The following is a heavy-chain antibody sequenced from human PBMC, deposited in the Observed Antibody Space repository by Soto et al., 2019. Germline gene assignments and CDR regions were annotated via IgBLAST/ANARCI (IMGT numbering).Heavy chain of an antibody. CDR1: GYTFTSYD. D-gene: IGHD2-15*01. Sequence: ASVKVSCKASGYTFTSYDINWVRQATGQGLEWMGWMNPNSGNTGYAQKFKGRVTMTRNTSISTAYMELSSLRSEDTAVYYCARGQRIDYYYYYMDVWGKGTTVTVS. J-gene: IGHJ6*03. CDR3: ARGQRIDYYYYYMDV. CDR2: MNPNSGNT. V-gene: IGHV1-8*01.